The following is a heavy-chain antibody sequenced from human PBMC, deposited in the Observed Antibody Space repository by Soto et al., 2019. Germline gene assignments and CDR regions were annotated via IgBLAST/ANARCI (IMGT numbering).Heavy chain of an antibody. D-gene: IGHD3-9*01. Sequence: GGSLRLSCGTSGFTFSSYSMNWVRQAPGKGLEWDSYISSSSSTIYYADSVKGRFTISRDNAKNSLYLQMNSLRAEDTAVYYSAVPYYDILSGYFTYFDYWGQGTLVTVSS. V-gene: IGHV3-48*01. CDR2: ISSSSSTI. CDR3: AVPYYDILSGYFTYFDY. CDR1: GFTFSSYS. J-gene: IGHJ4*02.